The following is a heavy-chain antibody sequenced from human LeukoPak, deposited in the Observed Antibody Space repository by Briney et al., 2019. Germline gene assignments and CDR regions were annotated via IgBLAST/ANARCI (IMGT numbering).Heavy chain of an antibody. CDR2: MNPNSGNT. V-gene: IGHV1-8*01. D-gene: IGHD3/OR15-3a*01. CDR1: GDTFTSSE. Sequence: ASVKVSCKASGDTFTSSEINWVRQATGQGLEWMGWMNPNSGNTGYAQKFQGRVTLTRNTSISTAYMELSSLRSEDTAVYYCARANMDWNYIDYWGQGTLVTVSS. CDR3: ARANMDWNYIDY. J-gene: IGHJ4*02.